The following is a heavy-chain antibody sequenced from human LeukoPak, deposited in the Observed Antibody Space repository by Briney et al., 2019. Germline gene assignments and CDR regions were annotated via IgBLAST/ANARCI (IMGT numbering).Heavy chain of an antibody. J-gene: IGHJ4*02. CDR3: AGQMRITMVRGVNDY. CDR1: GFTFSSYS. Sequence: GGSLRLSCAASGFTFSSYSMNWVRQAPGKGLEWVPSISSSSSYIYYADSVKGRFTISRDNAKNSLYLQMNSLRAEDTAVYYCAGQMRITMVRGVNDYWGQGTLVTVSS. CDR2: ISSSSSYI. V-gene: IGHV3-21*01. D-gene: IGHD3-10*01.